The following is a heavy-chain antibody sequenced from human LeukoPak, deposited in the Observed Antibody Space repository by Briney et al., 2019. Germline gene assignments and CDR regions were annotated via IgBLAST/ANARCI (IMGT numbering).Heavy chain of an antibody. CDR3: ARDGGYSSACFDN. D-gene: IGHD6-25*01. V-gene: IGHV3-64*01. Sequence: GGSLRFSCVASGFTFNRFATHWVRQAPGKGLEYVSAINNNGDSTYYAKSVKGRFTISRDNSKNTLYLQMGSLRTEDMAVYYCARDGGYSSACFDNWGQGTLVTVSS. CDR1: GFTFNRFA. CDR2: INNNGDST. J-gene: IGHJ4*02.